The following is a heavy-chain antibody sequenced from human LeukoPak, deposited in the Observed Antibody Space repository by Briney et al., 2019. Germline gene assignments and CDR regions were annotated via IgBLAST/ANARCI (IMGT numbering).Heavy chain of an antibody. CDR2: IYHSGST. V-gene: IGHV4-38-2*02. J-gene: IGHJ3*02. D-gene: IGHD6-6*01. CDR3: ARDFYIAADDAFDI. Sequence: LRLSCAASGFTFSSYEMNWVRQPPGKRLEWIGSIYHSGSTYYNPSLKSRVTISVDTSKNQFSLKLSSVTAADTAVYYCARDFYIAADDAFDIWGQGTMVTVSS. CDR1: GFTFSSYE.